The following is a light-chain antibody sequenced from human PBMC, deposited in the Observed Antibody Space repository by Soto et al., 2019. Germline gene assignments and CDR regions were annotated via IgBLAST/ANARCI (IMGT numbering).Light chain of an antibody. CDR2: AAS. J-gene: IGKJ3*01. V-gene: IGKV1-12*01. Sequence: DIAMTKAPSSVSASVGDRVTIAWRASQDISSWLAWYQQIPGKAPKLLIYAASALQGGVPSRFSGSGSAPNFSRSIINLQPYDFTTSACQQYDNFPFIFDPGNNGDIK. CDR3: QQYDNFPFI. CDR1: QDISSW.